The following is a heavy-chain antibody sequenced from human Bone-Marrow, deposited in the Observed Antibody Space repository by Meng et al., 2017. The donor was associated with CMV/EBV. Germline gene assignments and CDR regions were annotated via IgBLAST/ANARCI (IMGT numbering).Heavy chain of an antibody. V-gene: IGHV3-9*01. CDR3: AREFISGRSSSWYPYYYYGMDV. CDR2: ISWNSGSI. CDR1: GFTFDDYA. Sequence: SLKISCAASGFTFDDYAMHWVRQAPGKGLEWVSGISWNSGSIGYADSVKGRFTISRDNAKNTLYLQMNSLRAEDTAVYYCAREFISGRSSSWYPYYYYGMDVWGQGTTVTVSS. J-gene: IGHJ6*02. D-gene: IGHD6-13*01.